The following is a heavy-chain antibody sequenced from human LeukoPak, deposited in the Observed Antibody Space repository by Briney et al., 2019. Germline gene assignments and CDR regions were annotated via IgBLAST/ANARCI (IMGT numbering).Heavy chain of an antibody. D-gene: IGHD3-22*01. V-gene: IGHV3-23*01. CDR2: ISASGGST. J-gene: IGHJ4*02. CDR3: AKGTVDGGQYYYDSS. Sequence: PGGSLRLSCAASGFTFSSYAMSWVRQAPGKGLEWVSAISASGGSTYYTDSVEGRFTISRDNSKNTLYLQMNSLRAEDTAVYYCAKGTVDGGQYYYDSSGGQGTLVTVSS. CDR1: GFTFSSYA.